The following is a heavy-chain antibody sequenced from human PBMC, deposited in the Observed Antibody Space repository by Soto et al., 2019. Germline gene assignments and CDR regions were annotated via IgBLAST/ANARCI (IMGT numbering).Heavy chain of an antibody. D-gene: IGHD3-3*01. V-gene: IGHV2-26*01. CDR2: IFSNDEK. Sequence: SGPTLVNPTETLTLTCTVSGFSLSNARMGVSWMRQPPGKALEWLAHIFSNDEKSYSTSLKSRLTNSKDTSKSQVDLTMTNMDPVDTSTYYCARIYDFWSGYYALVDYWGQGPLVTV. CDR3: ARIYDFWSGYYALVDY. J-gene: IGHJ4*02. CDR1: GFSLSNARMG.